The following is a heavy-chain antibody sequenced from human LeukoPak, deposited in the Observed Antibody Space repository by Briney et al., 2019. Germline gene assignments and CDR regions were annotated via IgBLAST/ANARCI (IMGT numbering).Heavy chain of an antibody. CDR1: GFTVGGTY. D-gene: IGHD6-19*01. J-gene: IGHJ4*02. CDR3: AGATKWLAHDF. CDR2: IFDAGRT. V-gene: IGHV3-53*01. Sequence: GGSLRLSCAASGFTVGGTYMSWVRQAAGKGWQWVSTIFDAGRTTYADSVQGPFTISRDSYMNTLFLQMNSLRADDTAVYYCAGATKWLAHDFWGQGILVTVSS.